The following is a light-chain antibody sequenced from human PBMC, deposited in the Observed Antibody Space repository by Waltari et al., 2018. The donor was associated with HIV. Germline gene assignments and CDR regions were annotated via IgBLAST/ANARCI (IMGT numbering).Light chain of an antibody. J-gene: IGKJ3*01. V-gene: IGKV1-39*01. CDR3: QQSYSTLFT. CDR2: AAS. CDR1: QSISSS. Sequence: DIQMTQSPSSLSASVGARVTITCRASQSISSSLNWYQQKPGKAPKLLIYAASSLQSGVPSRFSGSASETDFTLTISSLQPEDFATYDCQQSYSTLFTFGPGTKVDIK.